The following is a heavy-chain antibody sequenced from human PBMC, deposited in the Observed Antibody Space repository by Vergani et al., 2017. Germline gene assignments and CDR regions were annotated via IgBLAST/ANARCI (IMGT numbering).Heavy chain of an antibody. D-gene: IGHD5-18*01. Sequence: QVQLVQSGAEVKKPGSSVKVSCKASGGTFSSYAISWVRQAPGQGLEWMGRIIPIFGTANYAQKFQGGVTITADASTSPSYMELSSLRSEDTAVYYCARDGGYSYGPYGYWGQGTLVTGSS. CDR3: ARDGGYSYGPYGY. CDR2: IIPIFGTA. V-gene: IGHV1-69*18. CDR1: GGTFSSYA. J-gene: IGHJ4*02.